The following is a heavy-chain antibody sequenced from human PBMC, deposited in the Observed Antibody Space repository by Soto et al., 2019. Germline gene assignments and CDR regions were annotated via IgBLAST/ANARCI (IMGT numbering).Heavy chain of an antibody. D-gene: IGHD3-10*01. V-gene: IGHV4-34*01. CDR1: GGSFSGYY. CDR3: ARGVLSRSLTDSFDL. CDR2: VHHSGII. J-gene: IGHJ5*02. Sequence: PSETLSLTCAVYGGSFSGYYWTWIRQPPGKGLEWIGEVHHSGIINYNPSFKSRVTISVDTSKNQFSLHLSSVTAADTAVYYCARGVLSRSLTDSFDLCGPGTLLTVS.